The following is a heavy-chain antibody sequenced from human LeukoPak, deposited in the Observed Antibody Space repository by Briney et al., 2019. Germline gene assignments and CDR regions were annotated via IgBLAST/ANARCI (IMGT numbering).Heavy chain of an antibody. Sequence: SETLSLTCTVSGGSISSYYWSWIRQPPGKGLEWIGYIYYSGSTNYNPSLKSRVTISVDTSKNQFSLKLSSVTAADTAVYYCAGRRIGAAGGDAFDIWGQGTMVTVSS. V-gene: IGHV4-59*01. D-gene: IGHD6-13*01. CDR3: AGRRIGAAGGDAFDI. CDR1: GGSISSYY. CDR2: IYYSGST. J-gene: IGHJ3*02.